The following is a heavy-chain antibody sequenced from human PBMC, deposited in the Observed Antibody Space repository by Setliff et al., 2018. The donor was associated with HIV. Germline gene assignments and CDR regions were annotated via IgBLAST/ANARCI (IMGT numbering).Heavy chain of an antibody. CDR3: ARGLSGWNYFDL. CDR1: GFTFSSYG. CDR2: VSGSGGAT. Sequence: GGSLRLSCAASGFTFSSYGMHWVRQAPGRGLEWVSEVSGSGGATYYAESVKGRFTVSRDNSKNTLYLQMNSLRAEDTAVYYCARGLSGWNYFDLWGQGTLVTVSS. J-gene: IGHJ4*02. V-gene: IGHV3-23*01. D-gene: IGHD6-19*01.